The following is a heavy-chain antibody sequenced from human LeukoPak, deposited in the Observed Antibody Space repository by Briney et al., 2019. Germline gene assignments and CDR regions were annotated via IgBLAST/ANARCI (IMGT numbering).Heavy chain of an antibody. CDR1: GFIFRTYG. CDR2: IRFDGSVT. CDR3: AKLGKTENHYGSGRFSYYYYMDV. V-gene: IGHV3-30*02. D-gene: IGHD3-10*01. J-gene: IGHJ6*03. Sequence: GGSLRLSCAASGFIFRTYGMHWVRQAPGKGLEWVAYIRFDGSVTYYADSVKGRFTISRDNSKNTLYLQMNSLRAEDTAVYYCAKLGKTENHYGSGRFSYYYYMDVWGKGTTVTISS.